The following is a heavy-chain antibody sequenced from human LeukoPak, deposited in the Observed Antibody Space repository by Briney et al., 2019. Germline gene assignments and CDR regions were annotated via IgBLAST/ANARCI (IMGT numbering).Heavy chain of an antibody. J-gene: IGHJ3*02. CDR1: GYTFTSYA. Sequence: ASVKVSCKASGYTFTSYAMHWVRQAPGQRLEWMGWINAGNGNTKYSQKFQGRVTITRDTSASTAYMELSSLRSEDTAVYYCAVAGGIEATINVDAFDIWGQGTMVTVSS. CDR2: INAGNGNT. CDR3: AVAGGIEATINVDAFDI. V-gene: IGHV1-3*01. D-gene: IGHD5-12*01.